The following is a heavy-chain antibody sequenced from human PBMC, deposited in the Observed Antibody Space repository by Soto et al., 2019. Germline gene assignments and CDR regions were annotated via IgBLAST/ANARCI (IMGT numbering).Heavy chain of an antibody. CDR2: ISGSGGST. CDR1: GFTFSSYA. Sequence: GGSLRLSCAASGFTFSSYAMSWVRQAPGKGLEWVSAISGSGGSTYYADSVKGRFTISRDNSKNTLYLQMNSLRAEDTAVFYCAREHYGSYGMDVWGQGTTVTVSS. CDR3: AREHYGSYGMDV. V-gene: IGHV3-23*01. D-gene: IGHD4-17*01. J-gene: IGHJ6*02.